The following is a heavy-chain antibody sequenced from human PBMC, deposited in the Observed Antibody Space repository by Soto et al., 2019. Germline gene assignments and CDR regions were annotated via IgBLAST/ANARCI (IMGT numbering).Heavy chain of an antibody. CDR1: GYSISSGYY. V-gene: IGHV4-38-2*01. CDR3: ARGAATVTPGWFDP. D-gene: IGHD4-17*01. Sequence: SETLSLTCAVSGYSISSGYYWGWIRQTPGKGLEWIASIYHSGSTYYNPSLKSRVTISVYTSKNQFSLKLTSVTAADTAVYYCARGAATVTPGWFDPWGQGIMVTVSS. J-gene: IGHJ5*02. CDR2: IYHSGST.